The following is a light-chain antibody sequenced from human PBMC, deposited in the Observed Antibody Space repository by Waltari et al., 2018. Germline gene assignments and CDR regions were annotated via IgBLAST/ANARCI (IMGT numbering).Light chain of an antibody. Sequence: SYVLTQPPSVSVAPGKAARITCGGNSIGSRSVHWYQQKPGQAPVLVIYYDSDRPSRIPGRISGSKSGNTATLTSSRVEAGDEAAYYCQLWESGSDRVVFGGGTKLTVL. CDR2: YDS. J-gene: IGLJ2*01. V-gene: IGLV3-21*01. CDR1: SIGSRS. CDR3: QLWESGSDRVV.